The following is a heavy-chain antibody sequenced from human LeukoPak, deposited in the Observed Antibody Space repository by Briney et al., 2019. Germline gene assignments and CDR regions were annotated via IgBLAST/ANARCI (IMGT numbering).Heavy chain of an antibody. Sequence: GGSLRLSCAASGFTFSSYAMNWVRQAPGKGLEWVSAISGSGGNTYYADSVKGRFTISRDNSKNTLYLQMNSLRAEDTAVYYCAKGTMGRGFGYWGQGTLVTVSS. D-gene: IGHD3-10*01. J-gene: IGHJ4*02. V-gene: IGHV3-23*01. CDR1: GFTFSSYA. CDR3: AKGTMGRGFGY. CDR2: ISGSGGNT.